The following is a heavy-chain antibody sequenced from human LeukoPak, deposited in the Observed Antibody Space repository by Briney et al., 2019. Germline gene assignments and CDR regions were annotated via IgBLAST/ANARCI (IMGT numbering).Heavy chain of an antibody. V-gene: IGHV4-59*08. CDR3: ARHRAFAFDI. J-gene: IGHJ3*02. Sequence: SGTLSLTCTVSGGSISSYYWSWVRQPPGKGLEWIGDIYYSGSTNYNPSLKSRGTISVDTSKNQFSLKLSSVTAADTAVYYCARHRAFAFDIWGQGTMVTVSS. CDR1: GGSISSYY. CDR2: IYYSGST.